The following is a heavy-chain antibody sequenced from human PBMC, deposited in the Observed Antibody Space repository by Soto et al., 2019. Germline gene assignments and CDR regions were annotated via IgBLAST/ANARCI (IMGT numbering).Heavy chain of an antibody. J-gene: IGHJ6*02. V-gene: IGHV4-30-4*01. CDR2: IYYSGST. Sequence: QVQLQESGPGLVKPSQTLSLTCTVSGGSISSGDYYWSWIRQPPGKGLEWIGYIYYSGSTYYNPSLKSRVTISVDTSKNQFSLKLSSVTAAGTAVYYCARGGGDRIQLWLSKGYFVWGQGTTVTVSS. CDR3: ARGGGDRIQLWLSKGYFV. D-gene: IGHD5-18*01. CDR1: GGSISSGDYY.